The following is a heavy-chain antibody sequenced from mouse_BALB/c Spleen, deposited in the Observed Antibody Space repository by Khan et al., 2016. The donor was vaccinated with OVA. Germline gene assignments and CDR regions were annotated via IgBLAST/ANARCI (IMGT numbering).Heavy chain of an antibody. CDR2: ISSSGSA. CDR1: GYSITSDYA. CDR3: AGSFYYGNGLGLDY. V-gene: IGHV3-2*02. J-gene: IGHJ4*01. D-gene: IGHD2-1*01. Sequence: EVKLLESGPGLVKPSQSLSLTCTVTGYSITSDYAWNWIRHFPGNKLEWMGYISSSGSASYNPSLKSRISITRDTSKNQFFLQLKSVTTEDTATYNGAGSFYYGNGLGLDYWGRETSVTVPS.